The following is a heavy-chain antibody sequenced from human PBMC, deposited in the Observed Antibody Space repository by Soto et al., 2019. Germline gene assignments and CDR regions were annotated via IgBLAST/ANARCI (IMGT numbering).Heavy chain of an antibody. V-gene: IGHV4-34*01. J-gene: IGHJ6*01. CDR3: WRGTHHRGNCSGGRCCCGTLYYYIGMGV. CDR2: INHSGST. CDR1: GGSFSGYY. Sequence: SETLSLTCAVYGGSFSGYYWSWIRQHPGKGLEWIGEINHSGSTNYNPSLKSRVTISVDTSKNQFSLKLISVTAPDTAVYDCWRGTHHRGNCSGGRCCCGTLYYYIGMGVWGQGTTVTVSS. D-gene: IGHD2-15*01.